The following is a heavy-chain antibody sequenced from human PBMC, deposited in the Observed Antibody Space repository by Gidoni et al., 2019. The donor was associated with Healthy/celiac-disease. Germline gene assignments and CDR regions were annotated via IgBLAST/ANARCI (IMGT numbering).Heavy chain of an antibody. V-gene: IGHV3-53*02. CDR2: IYSGGST. CDR1: GFTVSSNY. CDR3: ASVTSTDWYFDL. J-gene: IGHJ2*01. D-gene: IGHD4-4*01. Sequence: EVQLVETGGGLIQPGGSLRLSCAASGFTVSSNYLSWVRQAPGKGLEWVSVIYSGGSTYYADSVKGRFTISRDNSKNTLYLQMNSLRAEDTAVYYCASVTSTDWYFDLWGRGTLVTVSS.